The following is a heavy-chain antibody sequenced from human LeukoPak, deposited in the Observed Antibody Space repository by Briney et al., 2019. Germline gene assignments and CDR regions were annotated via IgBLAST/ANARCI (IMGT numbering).Heavy chain of an antibody. J-gene: IGHJ4*02. V-gene: IGHV1-46*01. D-gene: IGHD2/OR15-2a*01. CDR3: ARAFSYGLGY. CDR1: GYTFSNYY. CDR2: INPSGGST. Sequence: ASVKVSCKASGYTFSNYYMHWVRQAPGQGLEWMGTINPSGGSTNYAQKFQGRVTVTRDTSTSTVYMELSSLRSEDTAVYYCARAFSYGLGYWGQGTLVTASS.